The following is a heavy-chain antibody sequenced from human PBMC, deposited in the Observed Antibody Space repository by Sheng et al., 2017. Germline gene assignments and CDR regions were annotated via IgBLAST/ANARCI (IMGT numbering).Heavy chain of an antibody. Sequence: QLQLQESGPGLVKPSETLSLTCSVSGGSISSSSYYWGWIRQPPGKGLEWIGSIYYSGSTYYNPSLKSRVTISVDTSKNQFSLKLSSVTAADTAVYHCASSGGYNFDYWGQGTLVTVSS. J-gene: IGHJ4*02. CDR3: ASSGGYNFDY. D-gene: IGHD1-26*01. V-gene: IGHV4-39*07. CDR1: GGSISSSSYY. CDR2: IYYSGST.